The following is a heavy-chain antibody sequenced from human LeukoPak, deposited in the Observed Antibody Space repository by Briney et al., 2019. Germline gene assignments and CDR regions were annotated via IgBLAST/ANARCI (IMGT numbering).Heavy chain of an antibody. CDR2: ISSSGSTI. CDR3: ARGTRVRAYCGGVCYGWFDP. D-gene: IGHD2-21*02. CDR1: GFTFDDYD. J-gene: IGHJ5*02. V-gene: IGHV3-11*04. Sequence: GGSLRLSCAASGFTFDDYDMSWIRQAPGKGLEWVSYISSSGSTIYYADSVKGRFTISRDNAKNSLYLQMNSLRAEDTAVYYCARGTRVRAYCGGVCYGWFDPWGQGTLVTVSS.